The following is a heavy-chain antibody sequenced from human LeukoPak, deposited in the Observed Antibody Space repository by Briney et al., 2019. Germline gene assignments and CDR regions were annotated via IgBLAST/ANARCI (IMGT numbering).Heavy chain of an antibody. D-gene: IGHD3-10*01. V-gene: IGHV4-61*02. Sequence: SETLSLTCTVSGDSISSGSYYWSWIPQPAGKGLEWIGRIYSSGRTNYNPSLKSRVTISVDTSKNQFSLKLSSVTAADTAVYYCARTRYYYNSRSYGAPYYFDYWGQGTLVTVSS. CDR2: IYSSGRT. CDR1: GDSISSGSYY. J-gene: IGHJ4*02. CDR3: ARTRYYYNSRSYGAPYYFDY.